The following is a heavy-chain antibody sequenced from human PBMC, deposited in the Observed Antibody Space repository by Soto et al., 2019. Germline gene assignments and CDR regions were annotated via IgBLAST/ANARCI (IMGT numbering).Heavy chain of an antibody. D-gene: IGHD6-19*01. CDR1: GFTFSYYN. CDR2: ISTSSSTI. Sequence: PGGSLRLSCAASGFTFSYYNMNWVRQDPGKGLEWVSYISTSSSTIYYADSVKGRFTISRDNAKNSLYLQMNSLRDEDTAVYYCARDRAVAGFDAFDIWGQGTMVTVSS. CDR3: ARDRAVAGFDAFDI. V-gene: IGHV3-48*02. J-gene: IGHJ3*02.